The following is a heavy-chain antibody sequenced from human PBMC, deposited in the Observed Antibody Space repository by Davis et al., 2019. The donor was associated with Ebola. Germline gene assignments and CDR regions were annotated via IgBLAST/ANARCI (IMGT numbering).Heavy chain of an antibody. Sequence: GESLKISCAASGFTVSSNYMSWVRQAPGKGLEWVSVIYSGGSTYYADSVKGRFTISRHNSKNTLYLQMNSLRAEDTAVYYCARDGYGDYGSGYYYYGMDVWGQGTTVTVSS. J-gene: IGHJ6*02. V-gene: IGHV3-53*04. CDR1: GFTVSSNY. D-gene: IGHD4-17*01. CDR3: ARDGYGDYGSGYYYYGMDV. CDR2: IYSGGST.